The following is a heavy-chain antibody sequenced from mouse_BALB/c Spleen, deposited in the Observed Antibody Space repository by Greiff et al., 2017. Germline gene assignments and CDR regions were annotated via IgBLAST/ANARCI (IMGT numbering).Heavy chain of an antibody. Sequence: EVKVVESGGGLVKLGGSLKLSCAASGFTFSSYYMSWVRQTPEKRLELVAAINSNGGSTYYPDTVKGRFTISRDNAKNTLYLQMSSLKSEDTALYYCARRWLLLYWYFDVWGAGTTVTVSS. V-gene: IGHV5-6-2*01. CDR1: GFTFSSYY. J-gene: IGHJ1*01. D-gene: IGHD2-3*01. CDR3: ARRWLLLYWYFDV. CDR2: INSNGGST.